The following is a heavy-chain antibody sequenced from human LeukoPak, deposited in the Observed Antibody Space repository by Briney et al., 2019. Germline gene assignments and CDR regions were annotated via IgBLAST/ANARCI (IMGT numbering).Heavy chain of an antibody. J-gene: IGHJ3*02. Sequence: RASVKVSCKASGYTFTSYDINWVRQATGQGLEWMGGMNPNSGNTGYAQKFQGRVTMTTDTSTSTAYMELRSLRSDDTAVYYCARDAFYYDSSGYAFDIWGQGTMVTVSS. D-gene: IGHD3-22*01. V-gene: IGHV1-8*01. CDR3: ARDAFYYDSSGYAFDI. CDR2: MNPNSGNT. CDR1: GYTFTSYD.